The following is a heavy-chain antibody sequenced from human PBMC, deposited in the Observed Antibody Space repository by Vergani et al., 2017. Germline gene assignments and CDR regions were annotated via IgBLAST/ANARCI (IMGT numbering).Heavy chain of an antibody. V-gene: IGHV1-18*01. J-gene: IGHJ6*03. CDR3: AREVVEPLSSSDYYYYYMDV. CDR1: GYTFTSYG. CDR2: ISAYNGNT. Sequence: QVQLVQSGAEVKKPGASVKVSCKASGYTFTSYGISWVRQAPGQGLEWMGWISAYNGNTNYAQKLQGRVTMTTDTSTSTAYMELRSLRSDDTAVYYCAREVVEPLSSSDYYYYYMDVWGKGTTVTVSS. D-gene: IGHD6-6*01.